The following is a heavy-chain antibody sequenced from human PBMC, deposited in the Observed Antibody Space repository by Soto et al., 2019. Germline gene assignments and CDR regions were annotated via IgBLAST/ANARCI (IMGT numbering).Heavy chain of an antibody. D-gene: IGHD2-2*01. Sequence: ASVKVSCKASGYTFTSYDIKWVRQATGQGLEWMGWMNPNSGNTGYAQKFQGRVTMTRNTSISTAYMELSSLRSEDTAVYYCARDCSSTSCRGPPDAFDIWGQGTMVTVSS. CDR2: MNPNSGNT. CDR3: ARDCSSTSCRGPPDAFDI. J-gene: IGHJ3*02. CDR1: GYTFTSYD. V-gene: IGHV1-8*01.